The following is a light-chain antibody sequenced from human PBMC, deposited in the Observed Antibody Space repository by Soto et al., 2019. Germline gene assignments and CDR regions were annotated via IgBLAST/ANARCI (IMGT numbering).Light chain of an antibody. CDR1: QSISRY. Sequence: DIQMTQSPSSLSASVGDRVTIICRATQSISRYLNWYQQKPGKAPALLIYAASSLYRGVPSRFSGSGSGTEFSLTITSLQPEDFATYHCRQIYSSPPTFGQGTKVEVK. CDR3: RQIYSSPPT. J-gene: IGKJ1*01. CDR2: AAS. V-gene: IGKV1-39*01.